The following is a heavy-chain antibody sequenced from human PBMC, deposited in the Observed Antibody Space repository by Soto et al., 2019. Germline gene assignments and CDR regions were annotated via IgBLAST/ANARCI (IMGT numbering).Heavy chain of an antibody. V-gene: IGHV4-4*02. CDR3: ATTPKNIVVVPAAIGYAFDI. CDR2: IYHSGST. J-gene: IGHJ3*02. CDR1: GGSISSSNW. Sequence: PSETLSLTCAVSGGSISSSNWWSWVRQPPGKGLEWIGEIYHSGSTNYNPSLKSRVTMSVDKSKNQFSLKLSSVTAADTAVYYCATTPKNIVVVPAAIGYAFDIWGQGTMVTVSS. D-gene: IGHD2-2*01.